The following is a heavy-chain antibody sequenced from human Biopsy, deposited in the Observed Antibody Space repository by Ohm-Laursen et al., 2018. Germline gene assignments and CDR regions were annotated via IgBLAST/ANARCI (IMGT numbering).Heavy chain of an antibody. CDR2: IWYDGTNE. J-gene: IGHJ2*01. CDR1: GFTFGHYA. V-gene: IGHV3-33*01. CDR3: ARGLSSGWYGYFDV. Sequence: SLRLSCTASGFTFGHYAMHWVRQAPSKGLEWISLIWYDGTNEDYADSVKGRFTISRDNSKNTLYLQINTLTLEDTAFYYCARGLSSGWYGYFDVWGRGTLVTVSS. D-gene: IGHD6-19*01.